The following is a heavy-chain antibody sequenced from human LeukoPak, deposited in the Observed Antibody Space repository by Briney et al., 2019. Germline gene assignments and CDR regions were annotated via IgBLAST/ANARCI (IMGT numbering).Heavy chain of an antibody. V-gene: IGHV4-59*01. D-gene: IGHD3-10*01. CDR3: ASADVGDAFDI. Sequence: PSETLSLTCSVSGGFNSHYYWSWIRQPPGKGLEWIGYFYHSGSTNYNPSLKSRVTISVDTSKNHFSLKLSSVTAADTAVYYCASADVGDAFDIWGQGTMVTVSS. CDR2: FYHSGST. CDR1: GGFNSHYY. J-gene: IGHJ3*02.